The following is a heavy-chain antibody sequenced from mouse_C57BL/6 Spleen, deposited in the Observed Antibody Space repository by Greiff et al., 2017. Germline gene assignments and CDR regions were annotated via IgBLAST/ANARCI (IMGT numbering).Heavy chain of an antibody. D-gene: IGHD1-1*01. V-gene: IGHV2-6*03. CDR1: GFSLTSYG. CDR2: IWSDGST. CDR3: ARDYYGSIYAMDY. J-gene: IGHJ4*01. Sequence: VKLMESGPGLVAPSQSLSITCTVSGFSLTSYGVHWVRQPPGKGLEWLVVIWSDGSTTYNSALKSRLSISKDNSKSQVFLKMNSLQTDDTAMYYCARDYYGSIYAMDYWGQGTSVTVSS.